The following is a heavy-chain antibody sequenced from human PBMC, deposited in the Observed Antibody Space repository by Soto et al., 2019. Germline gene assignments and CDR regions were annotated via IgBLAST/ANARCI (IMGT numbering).Heavy chain of an antibody. V-gene: IGHV1-8*02. CDR2: ISAYSGNT. CDR1: GYTFTSYG. CDR3: ARGRGSSSGDDY. Sequence: ASVKVSCKASGYTFTSYGISWVRQAPGQGLEWMGWISAYSGNTGYAQKFQGRVTMTRNTSISTAYMELSSLRSEDTAVYYCARGRGSSSGDDYWGQGTLVTVSS. D-gene: IGHD6-6*01. J-gene: IGHJ4*02.